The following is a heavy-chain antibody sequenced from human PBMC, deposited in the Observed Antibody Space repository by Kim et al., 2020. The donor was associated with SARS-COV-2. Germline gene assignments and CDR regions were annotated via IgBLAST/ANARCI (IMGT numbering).Heavy chain of an antibody. J-gene: IGHJ6*02. V-gene: IGHV1-18*01. Sequence: ASVKVSCKASGYTFTSYGISWVRQAPGQGLEWMVWISAYNGNTNYAQKLQGRVTMTTDTSTSTAYMELRSLRSDDTAVYYCARESGITIFGVAPVYYYYGMDVWGQGTTVTVSS. CDR1: GYTFTSYG. CDR2: ISAYNGNT. CDR3: ARESGITIFGVAPVYYYYGMDV. D-gene: IGHD3-3*01.